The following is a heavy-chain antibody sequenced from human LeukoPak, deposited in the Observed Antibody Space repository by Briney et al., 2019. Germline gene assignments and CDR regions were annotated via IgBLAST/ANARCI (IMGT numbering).Heavy chain of an antibody. V-gene: IGHV4-38-2*02. Sequence: KPSETLSLTCTVSGYSISSGYYWGWIRQPPGKGLEWIGSIYHSGSTYYNPSLKSRVTISVDTSKNQFSLKLSSVTAADTAVYYCARHGKGLGYYGSGSYRTFDYWGQGTLVTVSS. D-gene: IGHD3-10*01. CDR1: GYSISSGYY. CDR2: IYHSGST. CDR3: ARHGKGLGYYGSGSYRTFDY. J-gene: IGHJ4*02.